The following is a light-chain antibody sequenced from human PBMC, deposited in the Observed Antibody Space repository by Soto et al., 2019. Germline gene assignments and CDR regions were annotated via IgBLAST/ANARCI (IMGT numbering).Light chain of an antibody. CDR1: QSISSY. CDR2: AAS. J-gene: IGKJ2*01. CDR3: KQRYSTPFT. Sequence: DIQMTQSPFSLSASVGDRVTITCRASQSISSYLNWYQQKPGKAPNLLIYAASSLLSGVPSRFSGSASGTDFTLTISSLHPEDFATYYCKQRYSTPFTFGQGTKLENK. V-gene: IGKV1-39*01.